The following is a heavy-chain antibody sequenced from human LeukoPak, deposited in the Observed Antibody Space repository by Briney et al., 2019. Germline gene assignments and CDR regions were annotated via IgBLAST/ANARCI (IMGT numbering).Heavy chain of an antibody. Sequence: SVKVSCKTSGYTFSSYGIAWVRQAPGQGLEWMGWISGYNGKTNYAENLQGRVTMTTDTSTSTGYMELRSLRSDDTAVYYCAREGALHDTGDHYLSWFDPWGQGTLVTVSS. CDR1: GYTFSSYG. V-gene: IGHV1-18*01. CDR2: ISGYNGKT. D-gene: IGHD2-8*02. CDR3: AREGALHDTGDHYLSWFDP. J-gene: IGHJ5*02.